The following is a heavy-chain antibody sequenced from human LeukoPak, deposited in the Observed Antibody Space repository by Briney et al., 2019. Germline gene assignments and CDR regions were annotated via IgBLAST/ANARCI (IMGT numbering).Heavy chain of an antibody. V-gene: IGHV1-8*01. J-gene: IGHJ6*02. CDR1: GYTFTSYD. CDR3: ARGGWGVMVISYYYYGMDV. CDR2: MNPNSGNT. D-gene: IGHD3-16*01. Sequence: GASVKVSCKASGYTFTSYDINWVRQATGQGLEWMGWMNPNSGNTGYAQKFQGRVTMTRNTSISTAYMELSSLRSEDTAVYYCARGGWGVMVISYYYYGMDVWGQGTTVTVSS.